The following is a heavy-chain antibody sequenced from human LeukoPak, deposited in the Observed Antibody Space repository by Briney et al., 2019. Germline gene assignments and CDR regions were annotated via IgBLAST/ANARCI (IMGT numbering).Heavy chain of an antibody. Sequence: ASVKVSCKASGYTLTSYYMHWERQAPGQGLEWMGIINPSGGSTSYAQKFQGRVTMTRDTSTSTVYMELSSLRSEDTAVYYCARDGRVAGTGENWFDPWGQGTLVTVSS. J-gene: IGHJ5*02. V-gene: IGHV1-46*01. D-gene: IGHD6-19*01. CDR3: ARDGRVAGTGENWFDP. CDR1: GYTLTSYY. CDR2: INPSGGST.